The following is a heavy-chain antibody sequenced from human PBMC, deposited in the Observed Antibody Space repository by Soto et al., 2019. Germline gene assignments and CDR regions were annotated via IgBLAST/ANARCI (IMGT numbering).Heavy chain of an antibody. CDR1: GFTFSSYE. D-gene: IGHD3-3*01. V-gene: IGHV3-48*03. Sequence: GSLRLSCAASGFTFSSYEMNWVRQAPGKGLEWVSYISSSGSTIYYADSVKGRFTISRDNAKNSLYLQMNSLRAEDTAVYYCASSSVFGVVWGGSLDYWGQGTLVTVSS. CDR3: ASSSVFGVVWGGSLDY. CDR2: ISSSGSTI. J-gene: IGHJ4*02.